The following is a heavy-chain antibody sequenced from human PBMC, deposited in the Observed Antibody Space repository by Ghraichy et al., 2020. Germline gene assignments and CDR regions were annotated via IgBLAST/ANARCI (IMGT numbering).Heavy chain of an antibody. CDR3: AREHVIWSGSHRAMDV. J-gene: IGHJ6*02. V-gene: IGHV4-30-4*01. Sequence: SLNISCTVSGGSIRSGDHYWSWIRQPPGKGLEWIGYIYYSGNTYYSPSLKSRVAMSVDTSKNQFSLKVSYVTAADTAVYYCAREHVIWSGSHRAMDVWGQGATVNGAS. D-gene: IGHD3-3*01. CDR2: IYYSGNT. CDR1: GGSIRSGDHY.